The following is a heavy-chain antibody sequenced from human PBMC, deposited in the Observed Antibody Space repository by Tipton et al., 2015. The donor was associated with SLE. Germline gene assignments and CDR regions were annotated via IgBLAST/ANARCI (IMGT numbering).Heavy chain of an antibody. Sequence: TLSLTCTVSGGSISSTFYYWGWIRQTPGKGLEWIGSIHYSGSTYYNPSLTSRVTISVDTSKNQFSLKLSSVTAADTAEYYCAKGSMVRGVTPREAFDIWGQGTMVTVSS. J-gene: IGHJ3*02. CDR1: GGSISSTFYY. CDR3: AKGSMVRGVTPREAFDI. CDR2: IHYSGST. D-gene: IGHD3-10*01. V-gene: IGHV4-39*07.